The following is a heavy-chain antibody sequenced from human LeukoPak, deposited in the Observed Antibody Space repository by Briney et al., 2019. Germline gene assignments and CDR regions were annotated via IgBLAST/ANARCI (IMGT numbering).Heavy chain of an antibody. J-gene: IGHJ4*02. CDR3: ARVSGSYRGAIDY. CDR2: INANSGGT. Sequence: ASVKVSCKASGYTFTGYYIHWVRQAPGQGLEWMGRINANSGGTNYAQNFQGRVTMTRDTSISTAYMELRSLRSDDTAVYHCARVSGSYRGAIDYWGQGTLVTVSS. D-gene: IGHD1-26*01. CDR1: GYTFTGYY. V-gene: IGHV1-2*02.